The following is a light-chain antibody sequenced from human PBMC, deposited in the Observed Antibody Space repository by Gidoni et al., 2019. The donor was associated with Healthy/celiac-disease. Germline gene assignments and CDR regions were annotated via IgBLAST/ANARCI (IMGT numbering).Light chain of an antibody. CDR1: QSLLHSNVYNY. CDR2: LGS. Sequence: DIVMTQSPLSLPVTPGEPASISCRSSQSLLHSNVYNYLDWYLQKPGQSPQLLIYLGSNRASGVPDRFSGSGSGTDFTLKISRVEAEDVGVYYCMQALQTPPWTFGQGTKLEIK. J-gene: IGKJ2*02. V-gene: IGKV2-28*01. CDR3: MQALQTPPWT.